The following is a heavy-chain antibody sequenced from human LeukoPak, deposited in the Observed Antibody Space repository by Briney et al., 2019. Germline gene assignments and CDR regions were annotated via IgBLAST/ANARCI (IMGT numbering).Heavy chain of an antibody. V-gene: IGHV3-13*01. CDR3: ARGPSRGKYYYLDV. J-gene: IGHJ6*03. D-gene: IGHD1-1*01. CDR1: AFTFSSFD. Sequence: GGSLRLSCAASAFTFSSFDMHWVRHPTEQGLEWVSTIGTASDTYCPGSVEARFALSRDNAKNSLYLQMNSLTAGDTAVYYCARGPSRGKYYYLDVWGKGTTVTVSS. CDR2: IGTASDT.